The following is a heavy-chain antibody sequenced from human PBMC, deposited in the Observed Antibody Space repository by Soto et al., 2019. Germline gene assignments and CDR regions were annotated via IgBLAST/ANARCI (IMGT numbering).Heavy chain of an antibody. Sequence: SETLSLTCTVSGGSISSGDYYWSWIRQPPGKGLEWIGYIYYSGSTYYNPSLKSRVVISIDTSKNQFSLKVSSVTAADTAVYYCARTDTAMAGYGMDVWGQGTTVTV. V-gene: IGHV4-30-4*01. D-gene: IGHD5-18*01. J-gene: IGHJ6*02. CDR1: GGSISSGDYY. CDR3: ARTDTAMAGYGMDV. CDR2: IYYSGST.